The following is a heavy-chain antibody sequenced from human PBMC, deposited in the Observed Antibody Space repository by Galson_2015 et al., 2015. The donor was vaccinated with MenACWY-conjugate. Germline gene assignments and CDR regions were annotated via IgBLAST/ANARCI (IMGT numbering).Heavy chain of an antibody. D-gene: IGHD4/OR15-4a*01. Sequence: SLRLSCAVSGFTFSHYWMRWVRQAPGKGLEWVADIKQDGSEKYYADSVKGRFTISRDNAKISLYLQMNSLRAEDTAVYYCARKDKADAAKNCCNYGMDDWGQGTTVTVSS. CDR3: ARKDKADAAKNCCNYGMDD. CDR2: IKQDGSEK. CDR1: GFTFSHYW. J-gene: IGHJ6*02. V-gene: IGHV3-7*03.